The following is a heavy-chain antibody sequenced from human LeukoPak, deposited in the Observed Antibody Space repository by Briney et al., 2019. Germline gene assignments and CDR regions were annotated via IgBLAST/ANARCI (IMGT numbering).Heavy chain of an antibody. CDR3: ARWRSSWYALYY. D-gene: IGHD6-13*01. CDR1: GFTVSSNY. J-gene: IGHJ4*02. CDR2: IYSGGRT. Sequence: GGSLRLSCAASGFTVSSNYMSWVRQAPGKGLEWVSVIYSGGRTYYSDSVKGRFTISRVNSKNTLYLQMNSLRAEDTAVYYCARWRSSWYALYYWGQGTLVTVSS. V-gene: IGHV3-66*01.